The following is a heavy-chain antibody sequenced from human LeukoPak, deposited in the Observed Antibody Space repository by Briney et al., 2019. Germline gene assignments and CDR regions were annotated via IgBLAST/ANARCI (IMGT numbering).Heavy chain of an antibody. Sequence: SETLSLTCTVSGGSISSSSYYWGWIRQPPGKGLEWIRSIYYSGSTYYNPSLKSRVTISVDTSKNQFSLKLSSVTAADTAVYYCARHRTGGGSYHKGDWFDPWGQGTLVTVSS. CDR3: ARHRTGGGSYHKGDWFDP. CDR2: IYYSGST. V-gene: IGHV4-39*01. CDR1: GGSISSSSYY. D-gene: IGHD1-26*01. J-gene: IGHJ5*02.